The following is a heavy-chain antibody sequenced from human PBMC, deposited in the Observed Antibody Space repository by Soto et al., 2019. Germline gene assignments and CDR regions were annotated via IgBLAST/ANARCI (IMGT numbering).Heavy chain of an antibody. Sequence: QVQLVQSGAEVKKPGSSVKVSCKASGGTISSYAINWVRQAPGQGLEWMGAIIPFFDAPKFAQKFQGRVTITADKSTNTAYMELSSLRSEDTAIYYCARGLSAVYWGQGTLVTVSS. CDR2: IIPFFDAP. D-gene: IGHD2-2*01. J-gene: IGHJ4*02. V-gene: IGHV1-69*06. CDR1: GGTISSYA. CDR3: ARGLSAVY.